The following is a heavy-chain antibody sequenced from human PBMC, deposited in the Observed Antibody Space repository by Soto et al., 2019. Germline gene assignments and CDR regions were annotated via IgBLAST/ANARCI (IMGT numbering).Heavy chain of an antibody. CDR3: AKDSGRGSADYYFDF. Sequence: GGSLRLSCAASGFTFSTYGMHWVRQAPGKGLEWVAVISYDGYDKKYADSVQGRFTISRDNSKNTLYLQMNSLGAEDSAVYYCAKDSGRGSADYYFDFWGQGTLVTVSS. CDR2: ISYDGYDK. D-gene: IGHD3-10*01. CDR1: GFTFSTYG. V-gene: IGHV3-30*18. J-gene: IGHJ4*02.